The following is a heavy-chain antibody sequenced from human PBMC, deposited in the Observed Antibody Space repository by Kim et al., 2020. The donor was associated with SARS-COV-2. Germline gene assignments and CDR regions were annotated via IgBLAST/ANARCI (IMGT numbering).Heavy chain of an antibody. CDR1: GFTFSVYY. CDR2: ISSSSYT. Sequence: GGSLRLSCAASGFTFSVYYMSWIRQAPGNGVEWVSYISSSSYTNYADSVKGRFTISRDNAKNSLYLQMNSLRAEDTAVYYCARALNGFDPWGQGTLVTVSS. V-gene: IGHV3-11*06. J-gene: IGHJ5*02. CDR3: ARALNGFDP.